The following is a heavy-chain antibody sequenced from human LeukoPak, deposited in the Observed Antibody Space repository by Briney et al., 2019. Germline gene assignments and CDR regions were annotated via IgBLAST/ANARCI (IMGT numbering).Heavy chain of an antibody. D-gene: IGHD2-15*01. CDR3: ARGGGWWWFDP. CDR2: MNPNSGNT. V-gene: IGHV1-8*02. Sequence: ASVKVSCKVSGGTFSSYAISWVRQAPGQGLEWMGWMNPNSGNTGYAQKFQGRVTMTRNTSISTAYMELSSLRSEDTAVYYCARGGGWWWFDPWGQGTLVTVSS. CDR1: GGTFSSYA. J-gene: IGHJ5*02.